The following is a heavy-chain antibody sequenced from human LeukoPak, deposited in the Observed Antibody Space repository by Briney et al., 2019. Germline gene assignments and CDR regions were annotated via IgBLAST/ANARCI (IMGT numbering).Heavy chain of an antibody. V-gene: IGHV3-72*01. CDR1: GFTFSDHY. Sequence: PGGSLRLSCAASGFTFSDHYMDWVRQAAGKGLEWVGRIRNKANSYTTEYAASVKGRFTISRDDSKNSLYLQMNSLKTEDTAVYYCAQGGSYAAFDYWGQGTLVTVSS. CDR3: AQGGSYAAFDY. CDR2: IRNKANSYTT. J-gene: IGHJ4*02. D-gene: IGHD3-16*01.